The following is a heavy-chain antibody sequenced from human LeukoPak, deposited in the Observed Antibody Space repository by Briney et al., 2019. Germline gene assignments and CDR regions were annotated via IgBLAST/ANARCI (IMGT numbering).Heavy chain of an antibody. V-gene: IGHV1-69*13. J-gene: IGHJ6*02. D-gene: IGHD2-2*01. Sequence: SVKVSCKASGGTFSSYAISWVRQAPGQGLEWMGGIIPIFGTANYAQKFQGRVTITADESTSTAYMELSSLRSEDTAVYYCATDICSSTSCYVERGWYYYYGMDVWGQGTTVTVSS. CDR1: GGTFSSYA. CDR2: IIPIFGTA. CDR3: ATDICSSTSCYVERGWYYYYGMDV.